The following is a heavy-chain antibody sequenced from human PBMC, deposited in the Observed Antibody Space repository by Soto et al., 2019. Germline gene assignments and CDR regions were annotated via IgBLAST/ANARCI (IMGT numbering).Heavy chain of an antibody. CDR2: IYPGDSDI. CDR3: ARRTGLLYSD. D-gene: IGHD2-21*01. V-gene: IGHV5-51*01. Sequence: PRESLKISCKGSGYSFNTYWIGWVRQMPGKGLEWMGVIYPGDSDIRYSPSFQGQVTISADKSISTAYLQWSSLKASDTGIYYCARRTGLLYSDWGQGTLVTVSS. J-gene: IGHJ4*02. CDR1: GYSFNTYW.